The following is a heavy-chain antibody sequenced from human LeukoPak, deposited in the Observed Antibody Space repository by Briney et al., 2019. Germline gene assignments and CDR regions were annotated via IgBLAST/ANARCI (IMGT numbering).Heavy chain of an antibody. V-gene: IGHV3-66*01. CDR1: EFSVGSNY. CDR2: IYSGGST. J-gene: IGHJ6*03. Sequence: PGGSLRLSCAASEFSVGSNYMTWVRQAPGKGLEWVSLIYSGGSTYYADSVKGRFTSSRDNAKNSLYLQMNSLRAEDTAVYYCAGGYYDILTGSYYYYYMDVWGKGTTVTISS. CDR3: AGGYYDILTGSYYYYYMDV. D-gene: IGHD3-9*01.